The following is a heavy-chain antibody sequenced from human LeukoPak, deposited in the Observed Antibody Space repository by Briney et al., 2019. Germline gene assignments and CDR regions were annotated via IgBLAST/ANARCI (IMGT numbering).Heavy chain of an antibody. V-gene: IGHV4-34*01. CDR3: ARVGLHGSESYAALDI. CDR2: INHSGTT. CDR1: GGSFSGYY. J-gene: IGHJ3*02. Sequence: SETLSLTCAVYGGSFSGYYWSWIRQPPGKGLEWIGEINHSGTTNYNPSLKSRVTISVDTSKNQFSLKLTSVTAADTAVYYCARVGLHGSESYAALDIWGQGTLVTVSS. D-gene: IGHD3-10*01.